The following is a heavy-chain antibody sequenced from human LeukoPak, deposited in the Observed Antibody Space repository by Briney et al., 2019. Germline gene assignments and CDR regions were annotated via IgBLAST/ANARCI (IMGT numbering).Heavy chain of an antibody. Sequence: PGGSLRLSCAASGFTVSSNYMSWVRQAPGKGLEWVSVIYSGGSTYYADSVKGRFTISRDNSKNTLYLQMNSLRTEDTAVYYCARFYDFRHFDVWGRGTLVAVSS. CDR2: IYSGGST. CDR3: ARFYDFRHFDV. J-gene: IGHJ2*01. V-gene: IGHV3-66*01. D-gene: IGHD3-3*01. CDR1: GFTVSSNY.